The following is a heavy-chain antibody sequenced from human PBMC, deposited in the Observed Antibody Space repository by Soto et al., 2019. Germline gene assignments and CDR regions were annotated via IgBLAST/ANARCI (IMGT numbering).Heavy chain of an antibody. CDR1: GFTFSSYS. J-gene: IGHJ6*02. V-gene: IGHV3-21*01. CDR2: ISSSSSYI. D-gene: IGHD6-13*01. CDR3: ARGIKAYSSSWYKGGYYYYGMDV. Sequence: EVQLVESGGGLVKPGGSLRLSCAASGFTFSSYSMNWVRQAPGKGLEWVSSISSSSSYIYYADSVKGRFTISRDNAKNSLYQQMNSLRAEDTAVYYCARGIKAYSSSWYKGGYYYYGMDVWGQGTTVTVSS.